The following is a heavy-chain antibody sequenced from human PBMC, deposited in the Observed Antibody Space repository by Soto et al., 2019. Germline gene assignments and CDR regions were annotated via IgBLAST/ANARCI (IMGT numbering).Heavy chain of an antibody. CDR3: ATIRRGYYYYYYMDV. CDR1: GYTLTELS. Sequence: ASVKVSCKVSGYTLTELSMHWVRQAPGKGLEWMGGFDPEDGETVYAQKFQGRVTMTEDTSTDTAYMELSSLRSEDTAVYYCATIRRGYYYYYYMDVWGKGTTVTVSS. CDR2: FDPEDGET. J-gene: IGHJ6*03. D-gene: IGHD3-16*01. V-gene: IGHV1-24*01.